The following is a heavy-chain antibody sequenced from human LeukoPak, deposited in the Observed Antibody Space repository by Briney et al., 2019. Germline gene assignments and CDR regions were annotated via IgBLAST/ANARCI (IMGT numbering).Heavy chain of an antibody. CDR3: ARDYSSWIDY. V-gene: IGHV3-7*05. Sequence: GGSLRLSCAASGFTFRNYWMTWVRQAPGKGLECVANIKQDGSEIYYVDSVRGRFTISRDNAKNSLYLQMNSLRADDTAVYYCARDYSSWIDYWGQGTLVTVSS. CDR1: GFTFRNYW. J-gene: IGHJ4*02. D-gene: IGHD6-6*01. CDR2: IKQDGSEI.